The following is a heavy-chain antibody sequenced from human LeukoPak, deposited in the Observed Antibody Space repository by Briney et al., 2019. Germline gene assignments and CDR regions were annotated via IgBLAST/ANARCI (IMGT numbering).Heavy chain of an antibody. D-gene: IGHD4-11*01. CDR1: GFAFSSYA. J-gene: IGHJ3*02. V-gene: IGHV3-23*01. CDR2: ISGSGGST. CDR3: AKAQRGYSNYGFDAFDI. Sequence: GGSLRLSCAASGFAFSSYAMSWVRQAPGKGLEWVSAISGSGGSTYYADSVKGRFTISRDNSKNTLYLQMNSLRAEDTAVYYCAKAQRGYSNYGFDAFDIWGQGTMVTVSS.